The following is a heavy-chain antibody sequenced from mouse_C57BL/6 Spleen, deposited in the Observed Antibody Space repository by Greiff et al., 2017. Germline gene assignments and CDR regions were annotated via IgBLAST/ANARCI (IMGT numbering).Heavy chain of an antibody. D-gene: IGHD2-4*01. CDR2: ISYDGSN. V-gene: IGHV3-6*01. Sequence: EVQLVESGPGLVKPSQSLSLTCSVTGYSITSGYYWNWIRQFPGNKLEWMGYISYDGSNNYNPSLKNRISITRDTSKNQFFLKLNSVTTEDTATYYCARDGGYYDYDGAWFAYWGQGTLVTVSA. J-gene: IGHJ3*01. CDR1: GYSITSGYY. CDR3: ARDGGYYDYDGAWFAY.